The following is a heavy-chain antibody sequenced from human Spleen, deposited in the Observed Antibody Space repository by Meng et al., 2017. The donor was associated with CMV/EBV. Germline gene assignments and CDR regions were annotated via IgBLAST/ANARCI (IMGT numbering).Heavy chain of an antibody. CDR1: GYKFNNYW. CDR3: ARHPDCIGTTCYKHFDY. V-gene: IGHV5-51*01. CDR2: IYPGDSDA. J-gene: IGHJ4*02. D-gene: IGHD2-2*01. Sequence: GESLKISCQGSGYKFNNYWIGWVRQMPGTGLEWLGIIYPGDSDARYSPSFRGQVTISADKSINTAYLQWDSLKVSDSAMYYCARHPDCIGTTCYKHFDYWGQGTLVTVSS.